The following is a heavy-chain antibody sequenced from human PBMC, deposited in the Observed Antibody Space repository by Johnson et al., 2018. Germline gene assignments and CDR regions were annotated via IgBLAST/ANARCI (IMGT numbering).Heavy chain of an antibody. Sequence: QVQLQESGPGLVKPSETLSLTCTVSGGSISTYYWSWIRQPPGKGLEWIGYIHYSGSTNYNPSLKRRATTSVDTSKNQFSLTLTSVTAADTAVYYCAKDWAPYDDFLYYIDVWGKGTTVTVSS. V-gene: IGHV4-59*01. CDR3: AKDWAPYDDFLYYIDV. D-gene: IGHD4-17*01. CDR2: IHYSGST. J-gene: IGHJ6*03. CDR1: GGSISTYY.